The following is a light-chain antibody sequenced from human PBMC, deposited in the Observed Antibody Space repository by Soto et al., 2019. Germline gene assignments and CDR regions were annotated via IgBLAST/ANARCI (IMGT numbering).Light chain of an antibody. CDR1: QSISFW. Sequence: DIQMTQSPSTLSASVGDRVTITCRASQSISFWLAWYQQKPGKAPNLLIYKASTLNSGVPSKFSRSGSGTEFTLTISSLQPDDFATYYCQHYASYPLTLGGGTKVEIK. CDR2: KAS. CDR3: QHYASYPLT. J-gene: IGKJ4*01. V-gene: IGKV1-5*03.